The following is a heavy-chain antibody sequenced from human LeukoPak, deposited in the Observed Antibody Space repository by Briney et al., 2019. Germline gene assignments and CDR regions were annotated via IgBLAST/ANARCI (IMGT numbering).Heavy chain of an antibody. CDR3: ARSYDILTPTLGY. J-gene: IGHJ4*02. Sequence: PSGTLSLTCAVSGGSISSSNWWSWVRQPPGKGLEWIGEIYHSGSTNYNPSLKSRVTILVDKSKNQFSLKLSSVTAADTAVYYCARSYDILTPTLGYWGQRTLVTVSS. CDR1: GGSISSSNW. V-gene: IGHV4-4*02. CDR2: IYHSGST. D-gene: IGHD3-9*01.